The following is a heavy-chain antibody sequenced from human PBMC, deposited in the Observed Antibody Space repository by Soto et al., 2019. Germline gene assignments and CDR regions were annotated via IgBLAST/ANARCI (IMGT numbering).Heavy chain of an antibody. CDR2: IIPIFDTP. CDR3: AREPSSGWYNYFDH. CDR1: GGTFSSYA. D-gene: IGHD6-19*01. V-gene: IGHV1-69*01. J-gene: IGHJ4*02. Sequence: QVQLVQSGAEVKRPGSSVKVSCKASGGTFSSYAINWVRQAPGQGLEWVEGIIPIFDTPNYAQKFQGRVTITADESTGTAYMELSSLRSEDTAVYYCAREPSSGWYNYFDHWGQGTLVTVSS.